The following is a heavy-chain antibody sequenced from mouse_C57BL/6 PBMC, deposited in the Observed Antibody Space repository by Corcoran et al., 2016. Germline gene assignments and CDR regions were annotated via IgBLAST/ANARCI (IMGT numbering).Heavy chain of an antibody. Sequence: QVQLQQSGAELARPGASVKLSCKASGYTFTSYGISWVKQRTGQGLEWIGEIYPRSGNTYYNEKFKGKATLTADKSSSTAYMELRSLTSEDSAVYFCERKGILWYFDVWGTGTTVTVSS. CDR2: IYPRSGNT. V-gene: IGHV1-81*01. CDR3: ERKGILWYFDV. CDR1: GYTFTSYG. J-gene: IGHJ1*03. D-gene: IGHD1-1*01.